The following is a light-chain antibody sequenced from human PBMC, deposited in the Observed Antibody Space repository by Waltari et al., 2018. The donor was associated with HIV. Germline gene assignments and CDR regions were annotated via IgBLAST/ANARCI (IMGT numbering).Light chain of an antibody. V-gene: IGLV2-23*02. CDR2: EVN. CDR3: CSYVGRV. Sequence: QSALIQPASVSGSPGQSLTISCPGPSGDAGSYNLVSWYQQHPGKAPKRLISEVNKRRSGVSSRFSGSKSGTTASLTIAGLQAEDEADYYCCSYVGRVFGGGTKLTVL. J-gene: IGLJ3*02. CDR1: SGDAGSYNL.